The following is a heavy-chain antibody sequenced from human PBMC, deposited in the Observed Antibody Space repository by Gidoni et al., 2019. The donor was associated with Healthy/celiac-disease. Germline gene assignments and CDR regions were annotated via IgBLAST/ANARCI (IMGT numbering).Heavy chain of an antibody. Sequence: QVQLVESGGGVVQPGRSLRLSCAASGFTFSSSGMHLVRQAPGKGLEWVTIISYDGSNKYYADSVKGRFTISRDNSKNTLYLQMNSLSTEDTAVYYCAKDLQQQLVHHRRPSGTEFDYWGQGTLVTVSS. J-gene: IGHJ4*02. CDR3: AKDLQQQLVHHRRPSGTEFDY. CDR2: ISYDGSNK. D-gene: IGHD6-13*01. V-gene: IGHV3-30*18. CDR1: GFTFSSSG.